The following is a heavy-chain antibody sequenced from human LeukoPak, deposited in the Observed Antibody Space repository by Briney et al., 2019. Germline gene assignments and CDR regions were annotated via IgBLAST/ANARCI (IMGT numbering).Heavy chain of an antibody. V-gene: IGHV1-2*02. CDR1: GYTFTGYY. J-gene: IGHJ4*02. Sequence: ASVKVSCKASGYTFTGYYMHWVRQAPGQGLEWMGWINPNSGGTNYAQKLQGRVTMTTDTSTSTAYMELRSLRSDDTAVYYCARYHPGIAAVGDYWGQGTLVTVSS. D-gene: IGHD6-25*01. CDR2: INPNSGGT. CDR3: ARYHPGIAAVGDY.